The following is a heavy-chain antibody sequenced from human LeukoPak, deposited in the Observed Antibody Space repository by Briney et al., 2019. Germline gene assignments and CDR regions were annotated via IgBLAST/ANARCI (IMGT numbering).Heavy chain of an antibody. CDR1: GYTFTSYY. V-gene: IGHV1-2*02. Sequence: ASVKVSCKASGYTFTSYYMHWVRQAPGQGLEWMGWINPNSGGTNYAQKFQGRVTMTRDTSISTAYMELSRLRSDDTAVYYCARAPYCSGGSCYHLGYFDYWGQGTLVTVSS. J-gene: IGHJ4*02. CDR2: INPNSGGT. D-gene: IGHD2-15*01. CDR3: ARAPYCSGGSCYHLGYFDY.